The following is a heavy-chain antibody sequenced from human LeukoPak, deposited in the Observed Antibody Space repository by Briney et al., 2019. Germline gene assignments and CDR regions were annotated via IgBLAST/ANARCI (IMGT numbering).Heavy chain of an antibody. D-gene: IGHD3-10*01. J-gene: IGHJ6*02. V-gene: IGHV1-69*01. CDR3: ALLRAGRTSSHQEYYYSYGMDV. CDR1: GGTFSSYA. Sequence: ASVKVSCKASGGTFSSYAISWVRQAPGQGLEWMGQIIPIFGSAHYAQKFQDRVTSTVDESTSIAYMELSSLRSEDTAVYYCALLRAGRTSSHQEYYYSYGMDVWGQGTTVTVSS. CDR2: IIPIFGSA.